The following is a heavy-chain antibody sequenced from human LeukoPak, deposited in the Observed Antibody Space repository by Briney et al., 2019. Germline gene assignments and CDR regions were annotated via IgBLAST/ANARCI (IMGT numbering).Heavy chain of an antibody. D-gene: IGHD3-10*01. Sequence: ASVKVSCKAYGYSFTDYYLHWMRQVPGQGLEWMGWINPKSGDTKYGQKFQGRVDMTRDTSISTIYMELSSLRSDDTAVYYCTRHNYQFDFDSWGRGTLVTVSS. V-gene: IGHV1-2*02. CDR2: INPKSGDT. CDR1: GYSFTDYY. CDR3: TRHNYQFDFDS. J-gene: IGHJ4*02.